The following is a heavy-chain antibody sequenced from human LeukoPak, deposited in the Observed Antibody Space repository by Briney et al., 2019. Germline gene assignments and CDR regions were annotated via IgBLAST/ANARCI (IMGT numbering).Heavy chain of an antibody. D-gene: IGHD3-3*02. CDR2: ISWNSGSI. Sequence: GGSLRLSCAASGFTFDDYAMHWVRQAPGKGLEWASGISWNSGSIGYADSVKGRFTISRDNAKNSLYLQMNSLRAEDTALYYCAKGISRRYLNWFDPWGQGTLVTVSS. CDR1: GFTFDDYA. CDR3: AKGISRRYLNWFDP. J-gene: IGHJ5*02. V-gene: IGHV3-9*01.